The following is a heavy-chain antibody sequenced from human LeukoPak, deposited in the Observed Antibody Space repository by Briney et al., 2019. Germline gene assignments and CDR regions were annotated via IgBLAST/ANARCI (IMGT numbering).Heavy chain of an antibody. J-gene: IGHJ4*02. Sequence: ASVKVSCKASGYTFTGYYIYWVRQAPGQGLEWMGWINPNSGGTNYAQKFQGRVTMTRDTSISTAYMELSRLRSDDTAVYYCARDWGSTVTTFLFDYWGQGTLVTVSS. D-gene: IGHD4-17*01. V-gene: IGHV1-2*02. CDR3: ARDWGSTVTTFLFDY. CDR2: INPNSGGT. CDR1: GYTFTGYY.